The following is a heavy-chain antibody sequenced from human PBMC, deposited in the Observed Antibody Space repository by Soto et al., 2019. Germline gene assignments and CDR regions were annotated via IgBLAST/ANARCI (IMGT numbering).Heavy chain of an antibody. CDR3: ASTKYDSSAYYYWYLGL. V-gene: IGHV1-69*06. D-gene: IGHD3-22*01. CDR1: EDTFRNYA. Sequence: QVELLQSGAEVKKPASSVKVSCQASEDTFRNYAISWVRQAPGQGLEWMGGIIPSFGTAYYAQKFQGRVTITADTYANTVDLELSSLRSEDTAVYYCASTKYDSSAYYYWYLGLWGRGTLVTVSS. J-gene: IGHJ2*01. CDR2: IIPSFGTA.